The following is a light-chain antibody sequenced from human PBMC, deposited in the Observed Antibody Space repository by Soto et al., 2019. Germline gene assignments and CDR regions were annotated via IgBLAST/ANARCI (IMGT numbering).Light chain of an antibody. CDR1: QSVSSSY. CDR3: QQYGSSPWT. CDR2: GAS. V-gene: IGKV3-20*01. J-gene: IGKJ1*01. Sequence: EIVLTQSPVTLSLSPGEGATLSCRASQSVSSSYLAWYQQIPGQAPRLLIYGASSRATGIPDRFSGSGSGTDFTLTISRLEPADFAVYYCQQYGSSPWTFGQGTKVDIK.